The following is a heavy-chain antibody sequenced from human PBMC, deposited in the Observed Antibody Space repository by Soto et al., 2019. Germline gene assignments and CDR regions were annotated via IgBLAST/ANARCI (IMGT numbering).Heavy chain of an antibody. CDR1: GGSISSGGYY. Sequence: PSETLSLTCTVSGGSISSGGYYWSWIRQHPGKGLEWIGYIYYSGSTYYNPSLKSRVTISVDTSKNQFSLKLSSVTAADTAVYYCARDMRPNMVRGRGPRKGESWFDPWGQGTLVTVSS. CDR3: ARDMRPNMVRGRGPRKGESWFDP. J-gene: IGHJ5*02. CDR2: IYYSGST. D-gene: IGHD3-10*01. V-gene: IGHV4-31*03.